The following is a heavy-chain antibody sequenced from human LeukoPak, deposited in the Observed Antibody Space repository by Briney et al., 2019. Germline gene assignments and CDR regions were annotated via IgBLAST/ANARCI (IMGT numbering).Heavy chain of an antibody. D-gene: IGHD5-18*01. CDR2: ISWNSGSI. CDR3: AKGSQLWLRDYYGMDV. CDR1: GFTFDDYA. V-gene: IGHV3-9*01. Sequence: GGSLRLSCSASGFTFDDYAMHWVRQAPGKGLEWVSGISWNSGSIGYADSVKGRFTISRDNANNSLYLQMNSLRAEDTALYYCAKGSQLWLRDYYGMDVWGQGTTVTVSS. J-gene: IGHJ6*02.